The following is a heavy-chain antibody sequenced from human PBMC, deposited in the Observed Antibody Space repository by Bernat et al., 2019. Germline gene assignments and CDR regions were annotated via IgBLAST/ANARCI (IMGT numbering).Heavy chain of an antibody. V-gene: IGHV3-7*01. CDR3: ARARYDFWGGFNNAFDV. CDR1: GFRFSSYW. Sequence: EVQLVESGGGLVQPGGSLRLSCAVSGFRFSSYWMSWVRQAPGKGLEWVANMKEDGREKYYVDSLKGRFTISRDNAKNSLYLQMNSLRAEDTAVYYCARARYDFWGGFNNAFDVWGQGTMVTVSS. J-gene: IGHJ3*01. D-gene: IGHD3/OR15-3a*01. CDR2: MKEDGREK.